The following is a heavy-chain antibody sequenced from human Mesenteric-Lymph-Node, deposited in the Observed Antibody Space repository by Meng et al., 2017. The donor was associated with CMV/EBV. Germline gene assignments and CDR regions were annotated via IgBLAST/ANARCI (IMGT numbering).Heavy chain of an antibody. D-gene: IGHD6-13*01. CDR2: IYYSGST. Sequence: SETLSLTCTVSGGSVSSGSYYWSWIRQPPGKGLEWIGYIYYSGSTYYNPSLKSRVTISVDTSKNQFSLKLSSVTAADTAVYYCARDRRGSIAAAATYTDYWGQGTLVTVSS. J-gene: IGHJ4*02. CDR1: GGSVSSGSYY. CDR3: ARDRRGSIAAAATYTDY. V-gene: IGHV4-61*01.